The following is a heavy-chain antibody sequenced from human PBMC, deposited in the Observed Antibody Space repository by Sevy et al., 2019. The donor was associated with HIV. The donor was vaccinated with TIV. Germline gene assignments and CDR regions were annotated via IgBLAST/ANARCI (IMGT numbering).Heavy chain of an antibody. D-gene: IGHD3-3*01. CDR1: GYTFNNYY. V-gene: IGHV1-46*02. CDR3: ARDLTIFGVIPDY. CDR2: MNPSGGST. Sequence: ASVKVSCKASGYTFNNYYIHWVRQAPGQGLEWMGIMNPSGGSTSYAQKFQGRLTMTRDTYTSIASMELSSLRSEDTAVYYCARDLTIFGVIPDYWGQGTLVTVSS. J-gene: IGHJ4*02.